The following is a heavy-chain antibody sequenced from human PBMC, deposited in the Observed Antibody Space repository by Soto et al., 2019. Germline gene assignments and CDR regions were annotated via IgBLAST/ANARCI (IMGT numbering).Heavy chain of an antibody. CDR1: GGTFSSYA. V-gene: IGHV1-69*01. D-gene: IGHD3-22*01. Sequence: QVPLVQSGAEVKKPGSSVKVSCKASGGTFSSYAISWVRQAPGQGLEWMGGIIPIFGTANYAQKFQGRVTITADESTSTAYMELSSLRSEDTAVYYCARVGHSSGYYVLSWYFDLWGRGTLVTVSS. CDR3: ARVGHSSGYYVLSWYFDL. CDR2: IIPIFGTA. J-gene: IGHJ2*01.